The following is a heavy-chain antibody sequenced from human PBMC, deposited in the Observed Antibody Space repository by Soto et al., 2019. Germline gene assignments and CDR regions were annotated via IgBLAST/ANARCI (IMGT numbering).Heavy chain of an antibody. CDR1: GGSVSSGSYK. Sequence: AETLSLTCTVSGGSVSSGSYKWSWIRQSPGKGLEWIGYIYYTGSTNYNPALKSRVTISVDTSNNQFSLKLTSVTAADTALYFCARLQVYDFWSGSVPMDVWGQGTTVTVSS. D-gene: IGHD3-3*01. V-gene: IGHV4-61*01. CDR2: IYYTGST. CDR3: ARLQVYDFWSGSVPMDV. J-gene: IGHJ6*02.